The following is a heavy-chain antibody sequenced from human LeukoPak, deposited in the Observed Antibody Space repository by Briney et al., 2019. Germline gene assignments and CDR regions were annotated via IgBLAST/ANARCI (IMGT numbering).Heavy chain of an antibody. CDR1: GYTFTSYG. CDR2: ISAYNGNT. J-gene: IGHJ4*02. D-gene: IGHD3-22*01. Sequence: GASVKVSCKASGYTFTSYGISWVRQAPGQGLEWMGWISAYNGNTNYAQKLQGRVTMTTDTSTSTAYMELRSLRSDDTAVYYCARADYYDSSAPKFDYWGQGTLVTVSS. V-gene: IGHV1-18*01. CDR3: ARADYYDSSAPKFDY.